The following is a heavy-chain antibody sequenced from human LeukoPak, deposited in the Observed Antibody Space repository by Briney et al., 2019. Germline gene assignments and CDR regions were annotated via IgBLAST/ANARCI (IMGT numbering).Heavy chain of an antibody. D-gene: IGHD4-17*01. CDR1: GFNFSNYG. V-gene: IGHV3-33*01. J-gene: IGHJ4*02. CDR2: IWYDGSNK. Sequence: GGSLRLSCAASGFNFSNYGLHWVRQAPGQGLEWVAAIWYDGSNKYYGDSVKGRFTISRDNSKNTLYLQMNSLRAEDTAAYYCARAGYGDPHFDFWGQGTLVTVSS. CDR3: ARAGYGDPHFDF.